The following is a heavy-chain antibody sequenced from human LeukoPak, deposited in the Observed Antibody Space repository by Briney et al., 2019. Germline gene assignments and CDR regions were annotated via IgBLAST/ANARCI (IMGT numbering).Heavy chain of an antibody. D-gene: IGHD2-2*01. CDR1: GFTFSSYG. CDR2: IRYDGSNR. J-gene: IGHJ4*02. V-gene: IGHV3-30*02. Sequence: GESLRLSCAAPGFTFSSYGMHWVRQAPGKGLEWVAFIRYDGSNRYYADSVKGRFTISRDNSKNTLYLQVNSLRAEDTAVYYCAKDLRVCSSTSCRDYWGQGTLVTVSS. CDR3: AKDLRVCSSTSCRDY.